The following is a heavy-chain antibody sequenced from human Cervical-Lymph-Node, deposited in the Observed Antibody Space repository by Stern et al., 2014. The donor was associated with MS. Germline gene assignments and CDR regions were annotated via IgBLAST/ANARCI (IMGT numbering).Heavy chain of an antibody. J-gene: IGHJ5*02. Sequence: EPGPVLVKPTETLTLTCTVSGFSLSNARMGVSWIRQPPGKALEWLAHIFSKDEKSYSTSLKSRLTISKDTSKSQVVLTMTNMDPVDTATYYCARLYSSSWTRWFDPWGQGTLVTVSS. CDR2: IFSKDEK. V-gene: IGHV2-26*01. CDR1: GFSLSNARMG. D-gene: IGHD6-13*01. CDR3: ARLYSSSWTRWFDP.